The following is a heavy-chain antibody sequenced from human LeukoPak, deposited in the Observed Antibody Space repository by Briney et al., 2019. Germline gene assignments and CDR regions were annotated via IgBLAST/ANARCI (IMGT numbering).Heavy chain of an antibody. CDR2: IKQDGGDK. D-gene: IGHD6-6*01. CDR1: GFTFSKYW. Sequence: PGGSLRLSCAASGFTFSKYWMTWVRQAPGKGLEWVANIKQDGGDKYYVDSVRGRFTISRDNAKNSLYLQINNLRAEDTAVYFCARLVYSSSSERFDPWGQGTLLTVSS. CDR3: ARLVYSSSSERFDP. J-gene: IGHJ5*02. V-gene: IGHV3-7*01.